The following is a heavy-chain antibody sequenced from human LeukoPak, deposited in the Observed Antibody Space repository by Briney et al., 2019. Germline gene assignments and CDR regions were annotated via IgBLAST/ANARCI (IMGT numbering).Heavy chain of an antibody. J-gene: IGHJ4*02. CDR3: ARSGPDIVATIWDFDY. CDR2: IYYSGST. Sequence: ASETLSLTCTVSGGSISSYYWSWIRQPPGKGLEWIGYIYYSGSTNYNPSLKSRVTISVDTSKNQFSLKLSSVTAADTAVYYCARSGPDIVATIWDFDYWGQGTLVTVSS. D-gene: IGHD5-12*01. CDR1: GGSISSYY. V-gene: IGHV4-59*01.